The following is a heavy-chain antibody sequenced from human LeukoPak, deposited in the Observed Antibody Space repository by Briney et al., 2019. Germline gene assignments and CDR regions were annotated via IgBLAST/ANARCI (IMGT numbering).Heavy chain of an antibody. Sequence: SETLSLTCAVYGGSFSGYYWSWIRQPPGKGLEWIGEINHSGSTNYNPSLKSRGTISVDTSKNQFSLKLSSVTAADTAVYYCATGRTMATRYYFDYWGQGTLVTVSS. CDR2: INHSGST. J-gene: IGHJ4*02. CDR1: GGSFSGYY. CDR3: ATGRTMATRYYFDY. V-gene: IGHV4-34*01. D-gene: IGHD5-18*01.